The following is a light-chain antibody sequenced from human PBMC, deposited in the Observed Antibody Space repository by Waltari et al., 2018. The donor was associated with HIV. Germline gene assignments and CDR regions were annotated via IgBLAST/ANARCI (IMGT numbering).Light chain of an antibody. CDR2: GAS. J-gene: IGKJ5*01. V-gene: IGKV3-20*01. CDR1: QSVSSSY. Sequence: EIVLTQSPGTLSLSPGERATLSCRASQSVSSSYLAWYQQKPGQAPRLLIYGASSRATGIQDRFSGSGSGTDFTLTISRLEPEDFAVYYCQQYGSSPPGITFGQGTRLEIK. CDR3: QQYGSSPPGIT.